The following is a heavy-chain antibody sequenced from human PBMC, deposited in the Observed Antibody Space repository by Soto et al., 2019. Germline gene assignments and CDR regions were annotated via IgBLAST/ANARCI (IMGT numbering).Heavy chain of an antibody. CDR1: GFSFIDYS. CDR3: ARSAKKTWLPDF. J-gene: IGHJ1*01. CDR2: INAGNGNT. D-gene: IGHD5-12*01. Sequence: GASVEVSCKASGFSFIDYSILWVRQAPGQSLEWLGWINAGNGNTKYSHKFQDRVTITSDTSATTTYMELRSLRSEDTAVFYCARSAKKTWLPDFWGQGTLVTVSS. V-gene: IGHV1-3*01.